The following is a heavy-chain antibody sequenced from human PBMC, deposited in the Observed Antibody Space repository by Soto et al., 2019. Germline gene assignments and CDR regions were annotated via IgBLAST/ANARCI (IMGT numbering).Heavy chain of an antibody. J-gene: IGHJ4*02. CDR2: TYYRSKSYN. D-gene: IGHD2-21*02. CDR3: ASGSSSRYCGGACYSEDLFDY. Sequence: SQTLSLTCAISGDSVSSNSAAWNWIRQSPSRGLEWLGRTYYRSKSYNDYAVSVKSRITINPDTTKNQLSLQLNSVAPEDTAVYYCASGSSSRYCGGACYSEDLFDYWGQGTLVTVSS. CDR1: GDSVSSNSAA. V-gene: IGHV6-1*01.